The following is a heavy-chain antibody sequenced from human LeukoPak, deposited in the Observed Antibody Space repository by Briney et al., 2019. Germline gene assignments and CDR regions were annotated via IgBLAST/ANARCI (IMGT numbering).Heavy chain of an antibody. Sequence: GGSLRLSCAVSGFTFRTYWMHWVRQVPGEGLVWVSRINEDGSITNYADSVKGRLSISRDNAKNTLYLQMNSLRAEDTAVYYCGRDLGGRSGYWGQGTLVTVSS. V-gene: IGHV3-74*01. D-gene: IGHD1-26*01. CDR2: INEDGSIT. CDR1: GFTFRTYW. CDR3: GRDLGGRSGY. J-gene: IGHJ4*02.